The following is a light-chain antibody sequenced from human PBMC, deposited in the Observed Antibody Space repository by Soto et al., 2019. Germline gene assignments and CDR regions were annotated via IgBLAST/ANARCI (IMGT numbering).Light chain of an antibody. CDR1: QSVGSD. Sequence: EIVMTQSPATLSVSPGARATLSCRASQSVGSDLVWYRQKPGQAPRLLIYGASSRATGIPDRFSGSGSGTDFSLTIRRLEPEDFAVYYCQQYGSSRTFGQGTKVDIK. CDR2: GAS. J-gene: IGKJ1*01. V-gene: IGKV3-20*01. CDR3: QQYGSSRT.